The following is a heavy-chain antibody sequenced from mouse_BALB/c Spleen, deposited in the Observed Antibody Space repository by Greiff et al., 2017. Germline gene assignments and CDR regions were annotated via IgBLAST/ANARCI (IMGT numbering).Heavy chain of an antibody. CDR3: ARGGWSYFDY. D-gene: IGHD2-3*01. J-gene: IGHJ2*01. CDR2: ISDGGSYT. V-gene: IGHV5-4*02. CDR1: GFTFSDYY. Sequence: EVMLVESGGGLVKPGGSLKLSCAASGFTFSDYYMYWVRQTPEKRLEWVATISDGGSYTYYPDSVKGRFTISRDNAKNNLYLQMSSLKSEDTAMYYCARGGWSYFDYWGQGTTLTVSS.